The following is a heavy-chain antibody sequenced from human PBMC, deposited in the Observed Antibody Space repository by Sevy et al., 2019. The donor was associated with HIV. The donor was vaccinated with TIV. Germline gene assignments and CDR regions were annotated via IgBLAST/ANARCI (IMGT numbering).Heavy chain of an antibody. V-gene: IGHV1-18*01. CDR1: GYTFTSYG. D-gene: IGHD5-18*01. CDR3: ARPVRDYVDTAMVPYFDY. CDR2: ISAYNGNT. Sequence: ASVKVSCKASGYTFTSYGISWVRQAPGQGLEWMGWISAYNGNTNYAQKLRGRVTMTTDTSTSTAYMELRSLRSDDTAVYYCARPVRDYVDTAMVPYFDYWGQGTLVTVSS. J-gene: IGHJ4*02.